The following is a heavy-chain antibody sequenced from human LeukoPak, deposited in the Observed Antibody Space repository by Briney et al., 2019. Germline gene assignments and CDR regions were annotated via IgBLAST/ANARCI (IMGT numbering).Heavy chain of an antibody. V-gene: IGHV3-30*02. D-gene: IGHD1-1*01. Sequence: GGSLRLSCAASGFTFSYYGMHWVRQAPGKGLEWVAFVRYDGSNKYYPDSVKGRFTISSDNSKNTPYLQMNSLRAEDTAVHYCAKGTTGTTGSLFDYWGQGTLVTVSS. J-gene: IGHJ4*02. CDR1: GFTFSYYG. CDR2: VRYDGSNK. CDR3: AKGTTGTTGSLFDY.